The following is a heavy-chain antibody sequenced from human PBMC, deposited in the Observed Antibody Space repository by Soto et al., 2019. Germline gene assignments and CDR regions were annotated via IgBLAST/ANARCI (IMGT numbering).Heavy chain of an antibody. CDR2: ISKSSSST. V-gene: IGHV3-48*02. D-gene: IGHD2-2*03. J-gene: IGHJ4*02. CDR3: VRDPDGLTDFDY. Sequence: GGSLRLSSTAAGFNFSNYAMTWVRQAPGKGLEWISYISKSSSSTYYADSVRGRFTISRDNAKNSLFLQMSSLRDEDTAVYFCVRDPDGLTDFDYWGQGTQVTVSS. CDR1: GFNFSNYA.